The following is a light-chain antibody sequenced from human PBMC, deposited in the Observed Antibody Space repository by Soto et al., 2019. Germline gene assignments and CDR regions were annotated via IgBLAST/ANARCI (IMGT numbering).Light chain of an antibody. J-gene: IGKJ5*01. CDR1: QNICRDY. CDR3: QQYGSSHT. CDR2: GAS. Sequence: IASTQSPGTLSLSAGERATLSCRASQNICRDYFALEQQKPRQATRXLIFGASTRATGIPGMIGGSGAGAYFILTISRMEPAYFGEDYCQQYGSSHTFGQGTRLEIK. V-gene: IGKV3-20*01.